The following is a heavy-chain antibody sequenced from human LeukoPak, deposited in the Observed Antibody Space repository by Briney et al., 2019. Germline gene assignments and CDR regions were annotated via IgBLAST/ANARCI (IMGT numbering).Heavy chain of an antibody. CDR3: ARDAEVGTLFGVLSRYNWFDP. CDR1: RFSFSYYW. CDR2: INQDGSEK. Sequence: GGSLRLSCAASRFSFSYYWMSWVRQAPGKGLEWVAKINQDGSEKYYVDSVKGRFTISRDNAKKSLYLQMNSLRAEDTAVYYCARDAEVGTLFGVLSRYNWFDPWGQGALVTVSS. V-gene: IGHV3-7*01. D-gene: IGHD3-3*01. J-gene: IGHJ5*02.